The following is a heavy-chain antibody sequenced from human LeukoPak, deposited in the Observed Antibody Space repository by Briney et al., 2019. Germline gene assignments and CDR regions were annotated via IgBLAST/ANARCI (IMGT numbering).Heavy chain of an antibody. CDR2: IIPIFGTA. CDR1: GGTFSSYA. V-gene: IGHV1-69*05. J-gene: IGHJ4*02. CDR3: ARVGDRDGYRPNYFDY. Sequence: ASVKVSCKASGGTFSSYAISWVRQAPGQGLEWMGRIIPIFGTANYAQKFQGRVTITTDESTSTAYMELSSLRSEDTAVYYCARVGDRDGYRPNYFDYWGQGTLVTVSS. D-gene: IGHD5-24*01.